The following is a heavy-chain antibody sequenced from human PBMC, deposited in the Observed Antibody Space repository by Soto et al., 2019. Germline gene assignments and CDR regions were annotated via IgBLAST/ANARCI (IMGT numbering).Heavy chain of an antibody. J-gene: IGHJ6*02. CDR3: AKVRYSSPMGYYYGMDV. Sequence: GPSVKVSSRASRGASSKYIVTWVLQAPGLGLEGVGGIIPTFDTATYEHKSQDRLTITSDERSITSYMEVNNLLSEDTAVYYCAKVRYSSPMGYYYGMDVWGQGTTVTVSS. CDR1: RGASSKYI. CDR2: IIPTFDTA. D-gene: IGHD6-19*01. V-gene: IGHV1-69*13.